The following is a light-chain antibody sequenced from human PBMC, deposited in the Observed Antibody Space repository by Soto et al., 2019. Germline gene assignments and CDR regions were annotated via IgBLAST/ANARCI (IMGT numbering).Light chain of an antibody. V-gene: IGKV1-12*01. CDR3: QQANSFPLT. Sequence: DIQMPQSPSSVSASVGDRVTITCRASQGISSCLAWYQQKPWQAPKILIYAASSLQSWVPSRFRGSESGTDFTLTISSLQPEDFAPYYCQQANSFPLTFCQGTRLESK. CDR1: QGISSC. CDR2: AAS. J-gene: IGKJ5*01.